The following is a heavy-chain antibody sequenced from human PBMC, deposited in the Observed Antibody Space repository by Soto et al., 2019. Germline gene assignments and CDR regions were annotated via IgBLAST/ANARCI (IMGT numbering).Heavy chain of an antibody. D-gene: IGHD2-15*01. Sequence: EVQLVESGGSLVQPGRSLRLSCAASGFTFDNYAMHWVRQAPGKGLEWVSGVSWNSGTVVYADSVKGRFTISRDDASHPLYLQMNTLRPDDTAFYYCAKGSEHATYSPLDYWGQGTLVAVSS. J-gene: IGHJ4*02. CDR1: GFTFDNYA. CDR3: AKGSEHATYSPLDY. CDR2: VSWNSGTV. V-gene: IGHV3-9*01.